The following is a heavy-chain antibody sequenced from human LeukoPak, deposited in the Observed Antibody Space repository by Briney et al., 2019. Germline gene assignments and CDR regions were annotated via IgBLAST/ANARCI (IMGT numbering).Heavy chain of an antibody. D-gene: IGHD3-22*01. J-gene: IGHJ4*02. V-gene: IGHV3-74*01. CDR3: VRDFGESSCYYFDY. CDR2: INGDGSTL. CDR1: GFTFSSYA. Sequence: PGGSLRLPCAASGFTFSSYAMHWVRQAPGKGLVWVSRINGDGSTLSYADSVKGRFTISRDNAKNTLYLQMNSLRAEDTAVYYCVRDFGESSCYYFDYWGQGTLVTVSS.